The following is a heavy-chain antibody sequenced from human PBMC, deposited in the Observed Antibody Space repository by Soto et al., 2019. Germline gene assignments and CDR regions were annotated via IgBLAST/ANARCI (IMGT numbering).Heavy chain of an antibody. D-gene: IGHD5-12*01. V-gene: IGHV3-23*01. J-gene: IGHJ5*01. CDR1: GFTFGSYA. CDR3: AKGMPTILGWFDS. Sequence: EVQLLESGGGLVQPGGSLRLSCGASGFTFGSYAMSWVRQAPGKGLEWVSIITSSGASTYYADSVKGRFTISRDNYKNTLYLQMNSLRAEDTAVYYCAKGMPTILGWFDSWGLGTLVTVSS. CDR2: ITSSGAST.